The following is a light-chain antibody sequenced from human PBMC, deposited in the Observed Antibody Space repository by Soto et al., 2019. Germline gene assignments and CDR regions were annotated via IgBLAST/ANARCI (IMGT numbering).Light chain of an antibody. J-gene: IGLJ1*01. CDR3: SSYAGSNNV. CDR2: EVS. CDR1: SSDVGGYNY. V-gene: IGLV2-8*01. Sequence: QSVLTQPPSASGSPGQSVTISCTGTSSDVGGYNYFSWYQQHPGKAPKLMIYEVSKRPSGVPDRFSGSKSGNTASLTVSGLQAEDEADYYCSSYAGSNNVFGTGTKVTVL.